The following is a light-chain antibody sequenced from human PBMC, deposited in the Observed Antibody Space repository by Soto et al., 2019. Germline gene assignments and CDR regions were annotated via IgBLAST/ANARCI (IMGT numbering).Light chain of an antibody. V-gene: IGKV3-20*01. CDR3: QQYGTSPWT. J-gene: IGKJ1*01. CDR1: QPVSSGS. CDR2: GAS. Sequence: EIVLTQSPGTLSLSPGERATLSCRASQPVSSGSLVWYQQRPGQAPRLLFFGASTRATGIPDRFSGGGSGTDFTLTISRLEPEDFAVYYCQQYGTSPWTFGQGTKVDIK.